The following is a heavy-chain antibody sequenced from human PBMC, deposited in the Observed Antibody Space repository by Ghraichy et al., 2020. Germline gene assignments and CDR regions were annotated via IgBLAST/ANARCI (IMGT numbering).Heavy chain of an antibody. J-gene: IGHJ5*02. CDR1: GGSFSGYY. CDR3: ARGARDIVVVVAATRPRKGNWFDP. Sequence: SETLSLTCAVYGGSFSGYYWSWIRQPPGKGLEWIGEINHSGSTNYNPSLKSRVTISVDTSKNQFSLKLSSVTAADTAVYYCARGARDIVVVVAATRPRKGNWFDPWGQGTLVTVSS. D-gene: IGHD2-15*01. V-gene: IGHV4-34*01. CDR2: INHSGST.